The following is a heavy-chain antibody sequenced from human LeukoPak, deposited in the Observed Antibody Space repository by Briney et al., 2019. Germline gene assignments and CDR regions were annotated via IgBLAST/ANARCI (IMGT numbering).Heavy chain of an antibody. Sequence: SETLFLTCTVSGDSISSITYYWAWIRQPPGKGLEWIGSICNGRTTYYNPSLKGRVTMSIDTSKNQFSLKLTSVTAADTAEYYCARHFSEDGYNAAPFQHWGQGTLVTVSS. CDR1: GDSISSITYY. D-gene: IGHD5-24*01. V-gene: IGHV4-39*01. CDR2: ICNGRTT. J-gene: IGHJ1*01. CDR3: ARHFSEDGYNAAPFQH.